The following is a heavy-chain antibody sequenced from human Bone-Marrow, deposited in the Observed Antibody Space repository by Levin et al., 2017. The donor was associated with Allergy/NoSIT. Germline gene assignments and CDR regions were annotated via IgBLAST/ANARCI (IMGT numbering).Heavy chain of an antibody. Sequence: SLLLSFSFSFFTFNYYAMSWVRQAPGKGLEWVSSISSTQTYTYYADSVRGRFTISRDNTKNSLYLQMSSLRAEDTAVYYCAREVVNWWSHSYLDVWGEGTTVTVSS. V-gene: IGHV3-21*06. CDR1: FFTFNYYA. J-gene: IGHJ6*03. D-gene: IGHD2-8*02. CDR3: AREVVNWWSHSYLDV. CDR2: ISSTQTYT.